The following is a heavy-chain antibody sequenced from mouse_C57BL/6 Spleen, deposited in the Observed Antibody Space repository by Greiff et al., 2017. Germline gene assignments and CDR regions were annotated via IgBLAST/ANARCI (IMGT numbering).Heavy chain of an antibody. CDR3: ARWGDYYGSSPLPY. D-gene: IGHD1-1*01. Sequence: QVQLQQSGPELVKPGASVKLSCKASGYTFTSYDINWVKQRPGQGLEWIGWIYPRDGSTKYTEKFKGKATLTVDTSSSTAYMELHSLTSEDSAVYFCARWGDYYGSSPLPYWGQGTLVTVSA. CDR2: IYPRDGST. J-gene: IGHJ3*01. CDR1: GYTFTSYD. V-gene: IGHV1-85*01.